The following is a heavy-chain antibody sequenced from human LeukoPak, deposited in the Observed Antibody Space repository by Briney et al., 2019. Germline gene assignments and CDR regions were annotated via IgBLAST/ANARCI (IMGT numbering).Heavy chain of an antibody. V-gene: IGHV4-59*08. D-gene: IGHD3-16*02. CDR3: ARVRGLGVITPYFDY. J-gene: IGHJ4*02. CDR1: GGSISSHC. CDR2: VYYSGST. Sequence: SETLSLTCSVSGGSISSHCWGWIRRPPGKGLEWLGCVYYSGSTNYNPSLKSRVTISVDTSKNQFSLKLSSVTAADTAVYYCARVRGLGVITPYFDYWGQGALVTVSP.